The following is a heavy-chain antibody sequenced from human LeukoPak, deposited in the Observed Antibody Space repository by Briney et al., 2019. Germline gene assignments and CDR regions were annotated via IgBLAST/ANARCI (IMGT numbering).Heavy chain of an antibody. V-gene: IGHV3-30-3*01. Sequence: GGSLRLSCAASGFTFSSYAMSWVRQAPGKGLEWVAVISYDGSNKYYADSVKGRFTISRDNSKNTLYLQMNSLRAEDTAVYYCARDHRVVRDAFDIWGQGTMVTVSS. CDR1: GFTFSSYA. D-gene: IGHD2-15*01. J-gene: IGHJ3*02. CDR3: ARDHRVVRDAFDI. CDR2: ISYDGSNK.